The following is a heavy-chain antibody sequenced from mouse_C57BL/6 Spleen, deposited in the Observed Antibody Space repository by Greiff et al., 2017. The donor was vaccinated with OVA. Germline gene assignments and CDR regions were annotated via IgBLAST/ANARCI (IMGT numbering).Heavy chain of an antibody. CDR1: GYTFTDYE. J-gene: IGHJ3*01. Sequence: QVQLQQSGAELVRPGASVTLSCKASGYTFTDYEMHWVKQTPVHGLEWIGAIDPETGGTAYNQKFKGKAILTADKSSSTAYMELRSLTSEDSAVYYCSCYRNFAWFAYWGQGTMVTVSA. CDR2: IDPETGGT. V-gene: IGHV1-15*01. CDR3: SCYRNFAWFAY. D-gene: IGHD2-1*01.